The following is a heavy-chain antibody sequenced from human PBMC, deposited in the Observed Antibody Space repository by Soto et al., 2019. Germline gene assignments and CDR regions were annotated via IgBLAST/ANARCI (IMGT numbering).Heavy chain of an antibody. CDR2: ISYDGHSK. CDR3: ARGLMATRPPLDF. V-gene: IGHV3-30-3*01. CDR1: GFTFSHYA. J-gene: IGHJ4*02. Sequence: QVQVVESGGGVVQPGKSLRLSCAASGFTFSHYAFHWVRQAPGQGLEWVAFISYDGHSKYYADSVKGRFTISRDNSKNTMYLQMNSLRGEDAAVYYCARGLMATRPPLDFWGQGTLVTVSS.